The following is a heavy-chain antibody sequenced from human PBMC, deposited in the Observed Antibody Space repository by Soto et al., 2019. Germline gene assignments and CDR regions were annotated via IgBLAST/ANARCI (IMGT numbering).Heavy chain of an antibody. J-gene: IGHJ4*02. CDR1: GYTFTHYY. CDR3: ARYLAACGY. CDR2: INPASGRT. D-gene: IGHD6-13*01. Sequence: QVQLVQSGAEVKKPGASVKLSCRTSGYTFTHYYIHWVRQAPGQGLEWLAIINPASGRTNYEHDFQGRVTLTMAPSTTTVYMELSGRRDEDPAIFCCARYLAACGYWGQGTLVTVSS. V-gene: IGHV1-46*03.